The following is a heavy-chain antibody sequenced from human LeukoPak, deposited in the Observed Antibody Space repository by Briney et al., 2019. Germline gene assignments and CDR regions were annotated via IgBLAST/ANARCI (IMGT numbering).Heavy chain of an antibody. CDR2: VYYRGST. CDR3: VSSPDYFDS. CDR1: GDSISSTKYF. V-gene: IGHV4-39*01. J-gene: IGHJ4*02. Sequence: SETLSLTCIVSGDSISSTKYFWGWIRQPPGKGLEWIGSVYYRGSTYYNPSLNSRVTTSVDTSKNQFSLRLTSVTAADTAVYYCVSSPDYFDSWGPGTLVTVSS.